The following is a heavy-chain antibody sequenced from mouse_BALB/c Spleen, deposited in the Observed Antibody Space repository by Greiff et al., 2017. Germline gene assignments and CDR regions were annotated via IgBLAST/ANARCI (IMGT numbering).Heavy chain of an antibody. CDR2: ISYSGST. J-gene: IGHJ4*01. CDR3: ARYLLRPLYAMDY. D-gene: IGHD1-2*01. Sequence: VQLKQSGPSLVKPSQTLSLTCSVTGDSITSGYWNWIRKFPGNKLEYMGYISYSGSTYYNPSLKSRISITRDTSKNQYYLQLNSVTTEDTATYYCARYLLRPLYAMDYWGQGTSVTVSS. CDR1: GDSITSGY. V-gene: IGHV3-8*02.